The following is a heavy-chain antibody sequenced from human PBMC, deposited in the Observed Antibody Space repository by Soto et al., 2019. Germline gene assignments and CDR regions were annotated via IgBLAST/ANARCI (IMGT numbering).Heavy chain of an antibody. Sequence: QVQLVQSAAEVKKPGASVKVSCKTSGYSFHIYGITWVRQAPGQGLEWMGWISAYSGNTNYAQNLQGRVTMTTDTSTGTAYFELRSLRSDDTAVYYCARDVYSGSGDAFDIWGQGTMVTVSS. V-gene: IGHV1-18*01. CDR2: ISAYSGNT. D-gene: IGHD6-6*01. CDR1: GYSFHIYG. J-gene: IGHJ3*02. CDR3: ARDVYSGSGDAFDI.